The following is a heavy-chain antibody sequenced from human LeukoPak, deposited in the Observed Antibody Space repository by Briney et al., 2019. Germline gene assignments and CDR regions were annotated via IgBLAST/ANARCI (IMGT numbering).Heavy chain of an antibody. V-gene: IGHV4-59*02. D-gene: IGHD7-27*01. CDR1: GGSVSDYY. CDR3: ASRKLGNDY. CDR2: IYYTGST. J-gene: IGHJ4*02. Sequence: KSSGTLSLTCTISGGSVSDYYWSWIRQSPGKGLEWIGYIYYTGSTTYNPSLKCRVTISADTSKNQFSLKLSSVTAADTAVYYCASRKLGNDYWGQGTLVTVSS.